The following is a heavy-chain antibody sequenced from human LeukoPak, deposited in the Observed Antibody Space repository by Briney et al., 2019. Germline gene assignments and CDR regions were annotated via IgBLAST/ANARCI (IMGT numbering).Heavy chain of an antibody. V-gene: IGHV3-33*01. CDR2: IWYDGSNK. D-gene: IGHD3-22*01. Sequence: GGSLRLSCAASGFTFSSYGMHWVRQAPGKGLEWVAVIWYDGSNKYYADSVKGRFTISRDNSKNTLYLQMNSLRAEDTAVYYCAREYYYDSSGSYYFDYWGQGALVTASS. CDR3: AREYYYDSSGSYYFDY. CDR1: GFTFSSYG. J-gene: IGHJ4*02.